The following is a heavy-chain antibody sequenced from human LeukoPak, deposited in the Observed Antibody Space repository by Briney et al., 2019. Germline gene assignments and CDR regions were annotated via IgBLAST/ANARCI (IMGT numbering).Heavy chain of an antibody. J-gene: IGHJ4*02. V-gene: IGHV4-59*08. CDR3: AKHTSTAYAHFDY. D-gene: IGHD2-2*01. Sequence: PSETLSLTCTVSGVSMSGAYWSWIQQPPGKGLERIGYVFFTGNTRYNPSLESRLTISVDTSRSQFSLKLTSVTAADTAVYYCAKHTSTAYAHFDYWGQGTLVTVSS. CDR2: VFFTGNT. CDR1: GVSMSGAY.